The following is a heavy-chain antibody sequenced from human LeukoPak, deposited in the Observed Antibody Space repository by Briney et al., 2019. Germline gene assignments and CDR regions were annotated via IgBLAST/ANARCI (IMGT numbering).Heavy chain of an antibody. D-gene: IGHD2-2*02. V-gene: IGHV3-21*01. J-gene: IGHJ3*02. CDR1: GFTFSSYN. CDR3: ARGHCSTTTCYTKDDAFDI. Sequence: GGSMRLSCAASGFTFSSYNMKWVRQAPGEGLEWVSSISSSSSSIYYADSVKGRFTISRDNAKNSLYLQMNSLRAEDTAVYYCARGHCSTTTCYTKDDAFDIWGQGTMVTVSS. CDR2: ISSSSSSI.